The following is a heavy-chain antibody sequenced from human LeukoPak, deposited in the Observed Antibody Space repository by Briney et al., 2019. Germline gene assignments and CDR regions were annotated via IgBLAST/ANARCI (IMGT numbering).Heavy chain of an antibody. Sequence: PGGSLRLSCAASGFTFSSYAMSWVRQAPGKGLEWVSAISGRGGSTYYADSVKGRFTISRDNSKNTLYLQMNSLRAEDTAVYYCAKDVSSGWYWYFDLWGRGTLVTVSS. D-gene: IGHD6-19*01. CDR2: ISGRGGST. J-gene: IGHJ2*01. V-gene: IGHV3-23*01. CDR1: GFTFSSYA. CDR3: AKDVSSGWYWYFDL.